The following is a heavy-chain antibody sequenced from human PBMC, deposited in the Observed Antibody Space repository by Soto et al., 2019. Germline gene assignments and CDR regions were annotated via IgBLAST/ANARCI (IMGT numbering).Heavy chain of an antibody. CDR1: GYTFTSYG. D-gene: IGHD1-26*01. V-gene: IGHV1-18*01. CDR3: ARVVGALGHWFDP. Sequence: QVQLVQSGGEVKKPGASVKVSCKASGYTFTSYGISWLRQAPGQGLEWMGRISAYNGNTNYAQKLQGRVTMTTDTSTSTAHMELRSLRSDDTAVYYCARVVGALGHWFDPWGQGTLVTVSS. J-gene: IGHJ5*02. CDR2: ISAYNGNT.